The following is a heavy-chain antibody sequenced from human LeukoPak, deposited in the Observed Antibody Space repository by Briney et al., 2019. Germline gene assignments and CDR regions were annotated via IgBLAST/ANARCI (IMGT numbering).Heavy chain of an antibody. J-gene: IGHJ4*02. CDR1: GGSFSGYY. Sequence: SETLSLTCAVYGGSFSGYYWSWIRQPPGKGLEWIGEINHSGSTNYNPSLKSRVTISVDTSKNQFSLKLSSVPAADPAADYCARNHRGSSNFGYWGQGTLGSVSS. V-gene: IGHV4-34*01. D-gene: IGHD1-14*01. CDR3: ARNHRGSSNFGY. CDR2: INHSGST.